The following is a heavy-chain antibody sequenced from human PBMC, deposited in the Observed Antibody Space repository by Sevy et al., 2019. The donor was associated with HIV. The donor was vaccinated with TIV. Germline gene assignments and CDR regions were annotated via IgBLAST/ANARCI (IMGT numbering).Heavy chain of an antibody. V-gene: IGHV3-21*01. CDR3: ARVGLGDCSGTNCSPNDY. J-gene: IGHJ4*02. CDR2: ISSGSSFI. CDR1: GFIFSGYT. D-gene: IGHD2-2*01. Sequence: GGSLRLSCAASGFIFSGYTMNWVRQAPGEGLQSVSSISSGSSFIYYADSLQGRFIISRDNARKSLYLQMNNLRVEDTAVYYCARVGLGDCSGTNCSPNDYWGQGTLVTVSS.